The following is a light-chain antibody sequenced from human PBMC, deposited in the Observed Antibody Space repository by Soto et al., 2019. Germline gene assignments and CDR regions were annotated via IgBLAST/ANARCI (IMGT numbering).Light chain of an antibody. J-gene: IGLJ3*02. CDR1: SSNIGEGYD. Sequence: QSVLTQPPSVSGAPGQRVTISCTGSSSNIGEGYDVHWYQQLPGTAPKLLIYGNSNRPSGVPDRFSGSNSGTSASLAITGRQAEDEADYFGQSYDSSLSGWVFGGGTKLPVL. CDR3: QSYDSSLSGWV. V-gene: IGLV1-40*01. CDR2: GNS.